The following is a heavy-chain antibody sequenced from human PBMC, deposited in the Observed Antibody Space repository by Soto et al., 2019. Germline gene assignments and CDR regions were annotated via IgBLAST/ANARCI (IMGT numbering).Heavy chain of an antibody. D-gene: IGHD2-21*02. CDR3: AHIPRVDDFGLVSYFYGMDV. Sequence: GPTLVNPTQTLTLTCTFSGLSFNSSAVSVSWIRQPPGKALEWLALIAWDDDKFYNTSLRSRLTISKDTSKNRVVRTLTNVDPVDTATYYCAHIPRVDDFGLVSYFYGMDVWGQGTTVTVSS. CDR1: GLSFNSSAVS. J-gene: IGHJ6*02. CDR2: IAWDDDK. V-gene: IGHV2-70*12.